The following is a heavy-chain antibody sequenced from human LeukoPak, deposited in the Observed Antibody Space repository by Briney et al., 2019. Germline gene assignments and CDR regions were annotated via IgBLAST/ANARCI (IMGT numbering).Heavy chain of an antibody. CDR1: GCSISSGSYY. V-gene: IGHV4-61*02. CDR2: IYTSGST. CDR3: AGEGRTYYYYGMDV. Sequence: SDTLSLTYTVSGCSISSGSYYWIWMRPPAGKGLEWIGRIYTSGSTNYHPSLKSRVTISLDTSKNQFSLKLSSVTAADTAVYCCAGEGRTYYYYGMDVWGQGTTVTVSS. J-gene: IGHJ6*02.